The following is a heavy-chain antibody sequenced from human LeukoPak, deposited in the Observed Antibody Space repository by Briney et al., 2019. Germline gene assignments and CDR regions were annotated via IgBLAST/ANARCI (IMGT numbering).Heavy chain of an antibody. CDR3: ASAAGPFDN. J-gene: IGHJ4*02. CDR2: IWFDGSIK. V-gene: IGHV3-33*01. Sequence: GGSLRLSCAASGFIFNTYGMHWVRQAPGKGLEWVAVIWFDGSIKYYADSVKGRFTSSRDNSKNTLYLQMNSLRAEDTALYYCASAAGPFDNWGQGTLVTVSS. D-gene: IGHD6-19*01. CDR1: GFIFNTYG.